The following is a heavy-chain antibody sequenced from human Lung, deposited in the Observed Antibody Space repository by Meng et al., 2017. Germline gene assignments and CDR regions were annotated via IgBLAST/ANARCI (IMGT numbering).Heavy chain of an antibody. D-gene: IGHD6-19*01. V-gene: IGHV3-21*01. Sequence: GESLKISCAASGFTFSSYSMNWVRQAPGKGLEWVSSISSSSSYIYYADSVKGRFTISRDNAKNSLYLQMNSLRVEDTAVYYCARAISSGWYFGYWGQGTLVTVSS. J-gene: IGHJ4*02. CDR1: GFTFSSYS. CDR2: ISSSSSYI. CDR3: ARAISSGWYFGY.